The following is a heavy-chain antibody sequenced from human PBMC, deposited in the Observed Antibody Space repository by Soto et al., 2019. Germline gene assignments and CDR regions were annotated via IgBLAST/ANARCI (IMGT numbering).Heavy chain of an antibody. J-gene: IGHJ4*02. D-gene: IGHD6-6*01. CDR1: GYTFTSYD. CDR3: ARRYPRSIAARPVGDY. CDR2: MNPNSGNT. Sequence: ASVKVSCKASGYTFTSYDINWVRQATGQGLEWMGWMNPNSGNTGYAQKFQGRVTMTRNTSISTAYMELSSLRSEDTAVYYCARRYPRSIAARPVGDYWGQGTRVTVSS. V-gene: IGHV1-8*01.